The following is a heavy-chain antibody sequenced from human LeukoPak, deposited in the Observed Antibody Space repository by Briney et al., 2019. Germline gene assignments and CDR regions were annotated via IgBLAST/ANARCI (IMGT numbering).Heavy chain of an antibody. CDR3: ARALVVVAATEVVDAFDI. D-gene: IGHD2-15*01. CDR2: IYYSGST. J-gene: IGHJ3*02. Sequence: SETLSLTCTVSGGSISSYYWSWIRQPPGKGLEWIGYIYYSGSTNYNPSIKSRVTISVDTSKNQFSLKLSSVTAADTAVYYCARALVVVAATEVVDAFDIWGQGTMVTVSS. V-gene: IGHV4-59*01. CDR1: GGSISSYY.